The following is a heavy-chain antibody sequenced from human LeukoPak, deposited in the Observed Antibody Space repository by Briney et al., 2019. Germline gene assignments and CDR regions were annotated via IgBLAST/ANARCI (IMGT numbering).Heavy chain of an antibody. CDR1: GGYISSYY. CDR3: ARDYGDIPPDWYYDL. CDR2: IYYSGST. D-gene: IGHD4-17*01. V-gene: IGHV4-59*01. Sequence: SETLSLTCTISGGYISSYYWSWIRQPPGKGLEWIGYIYYSGSTNYNPSLKSRVTISVDTSKNQFSLKLSSVTAADTAVYYCARDYGDIPPDWYYDLWGRGTLVTVSS. J-gene: IGHJ2*01.